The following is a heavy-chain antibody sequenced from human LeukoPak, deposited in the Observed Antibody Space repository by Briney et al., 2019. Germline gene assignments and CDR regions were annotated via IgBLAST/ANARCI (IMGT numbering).Heavy chain of an antibody. CDR3: ARDQGYVWLLSSGLDAFDI. Sequence: PGGSLRLSCAASGFTFSSYAMSWVRQAPGKGLEWVSAISGSGGSTYYADSVKGRFTISRDNSMDTLYLQVNSLRAEDTAVYYCARDQGYVWLLSSGLDAFDIWGQGTMVTVSS. CDR2: ISGSGGST. CDR1: GFTFSSYA. D-gene: IGHD3-3*01. J-gene: IGHJ3*02. V-gene: IGHV3-23*01.